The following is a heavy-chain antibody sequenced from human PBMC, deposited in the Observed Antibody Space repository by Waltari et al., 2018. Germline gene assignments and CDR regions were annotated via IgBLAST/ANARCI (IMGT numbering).Heavy chain of an antibody. CDR2: IRYDGSNK. CDR1: GFTFSSYG. J-gene: IGHJ4*02. D-gene: IGHD2-15*01. Sequence: QVQLVESGGGVVQPGGSLRLSCAASGFTFSSYGMHWVRQAPGKGLEWVAFIRYDGSNKYYADSVKGRFTISRDNSKNTLYLQMNSLRAEDTAVYYCAKDHRGYCSGGSCYSGYWGQGTLVTVSS. CDR3: AKDHRGYCSGGSCYSGY. V-gene: IGHV3-30*02.